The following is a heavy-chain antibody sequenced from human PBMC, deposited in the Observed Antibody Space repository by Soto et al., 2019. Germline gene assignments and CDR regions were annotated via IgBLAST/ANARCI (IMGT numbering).Heavy chain of an antibody. Sequence: GGSLRLSCAASGFTFSSYSMNWVRQAPGKGLEWVSSISSSSSYIYYADSVKGRFTISRDNAKNSLYLQMNSLRAEDTAVYYCARDQIIVVVPAAKGPGWFDPWGQGTLVTVSS. CDR2: ISSSSSYI. J-gene: IGHJ5*02. CDR1: GFTFSSYS. CDR3: ARDQIIVVVPAAKGPGWFDP. D-gene: IGHD2-2*01. V-gene: IGHV3-21*01.